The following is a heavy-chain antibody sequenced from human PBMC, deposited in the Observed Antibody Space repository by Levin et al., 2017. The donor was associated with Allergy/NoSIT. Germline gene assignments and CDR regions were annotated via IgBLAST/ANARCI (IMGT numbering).Heavy chain of an antibody. CDR1: GFTFTSDN. J-gene: IGHJ6*02. CDR3: ARDRGGSTPYYYYGMDV. CDR2: IWYDGTNK. V-gene: IGHV3-33*01. D-gene: IGHD3-10*01. Sequence: GGSLRLSCAASGFTFTSDNMHWVRQAPGKGLEWVAVIWYDGTNKYYADSVKGRFTISRDNSKNTLFLQMNSLRAEDTALYYCARDRGGSTPYYYYGMDVWGQGTSVTVSS.